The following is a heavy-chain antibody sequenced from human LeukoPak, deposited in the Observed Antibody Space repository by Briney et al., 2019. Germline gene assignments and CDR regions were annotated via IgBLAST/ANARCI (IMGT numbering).Heavy chain of an antibody. D-gene: IGHD3-22*01. J-gene: IGHJ4*02. CDR1: GFTFNLYA. CDR2: ITGSGGST. Sequence: GGSLRLSCTASGFTFNLYAMTWVRQAPGKGLEWVSAITGSGGSTYYADSVKGRFTISRDNSMNTLYLQMNSLRAEDTAVYYCAKDRTPQYYYDSSGSFDYWGQGTLVTVSS. V-gene: IGHV3-23*01. CDR3: AKDRTPQYYYDSSGSFDY.